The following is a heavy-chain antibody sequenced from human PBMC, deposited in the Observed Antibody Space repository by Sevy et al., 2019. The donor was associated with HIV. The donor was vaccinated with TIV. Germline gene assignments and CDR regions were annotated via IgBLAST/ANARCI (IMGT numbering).Heavy chain of an antibody. CDR1: GFTFSSYG. V-gene: IGHV3-30*02. J-gene: IGHJ6*02. Sequence: GGSLRLSCAASGFTFSSYGMHWVCQAPGKGLEWVAFIRYDGSNKYYADSVKGRFTISRDNSKNTLYLQMNSLRAEDTAVYDCAKDWDSSGSVYYYYYGMDVWGQGTTVTVSS. D-gene: IGHD6-19*01. CDR3: AKDWDSSGSVYYYYYGMDV. CDR2: IRYDGSNK.